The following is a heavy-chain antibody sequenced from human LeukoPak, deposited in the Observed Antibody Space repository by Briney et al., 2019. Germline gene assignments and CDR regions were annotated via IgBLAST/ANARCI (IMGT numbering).Heavy chain of an antibody. CDR2: ISTTGTFI. V-gene: IGHV3-21*01. J-gene: IGHJ4*02. Sequence: GGSLRLSCVASGFTFSSYSMNWVRQAPGKGLQWVSSISTTGTFIYYADALKGRFTISRDNAKNSVFLQMSSLTAEDTAVYYCARVLVIVDDWGQGTLVTVSS. D-gene: IGHD3-9*01. CDR1: GFTFSSYS. CDR3: ARVLVIVDD.